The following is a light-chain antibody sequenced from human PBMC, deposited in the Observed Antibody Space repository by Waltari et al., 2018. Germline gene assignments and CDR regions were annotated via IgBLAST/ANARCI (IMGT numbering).Light chain of an antibody. CDR3: QQYNSYSPYT. CDR1: QSISSW. CDR2: KAS. V-gene: IGKV1-5*03. J-gene: IGKJ2*01. Sequence: DIQMTQSPSTLSASVGDRVTITCGASQSISSWLAWYQQKPGKAPKLLIYKASSLESGGPSRFSGSGSGTEFTLTISSLQPDDFATYYCQQYNSYSPYTFGQGTKLEIK.